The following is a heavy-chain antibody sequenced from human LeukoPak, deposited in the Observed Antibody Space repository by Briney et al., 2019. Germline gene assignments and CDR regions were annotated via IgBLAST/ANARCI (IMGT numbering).Heavy chain of an antibody. J-gene: IGHJ3*02. CDR3: ARGQIVVFAFDI. Sequence: SETLSLTCAVYGGSFSGYCLSWIRQPPGKGLEWIGEINHSGSTNYNPSLKSRLTISVDTSKNQFSLKLSSVTAAEPAVYYCARGQIVVFAFDIWGQGTMVTVSS. V-gene: IGHV4-34*01. D-gene: IGHD3-22*01. CDR2: INHSGST. CDR1: GGSFSGYC.